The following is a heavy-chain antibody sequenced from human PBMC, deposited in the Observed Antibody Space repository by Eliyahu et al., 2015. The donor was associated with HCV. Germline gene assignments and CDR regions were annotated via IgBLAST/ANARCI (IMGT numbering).Heavy chain of an antibody. D-gene: IGHD2-2*01. CDR2: IRSKTDGGTT. Sequence: EVQLVESGGGLVEPGGSLRLSCAASGFTFSNAXXXWVRQAPGKGLGWVGGIRSKTDGGTTHYAAPVKGRFTVSRDDSKYTLYLQMNSLKTEDTAVYYCTTEALLATGALLGCTSTNCYWGQGALVTVSS. CDR3: TTEALLATGALLGCTSTNCY. J-gene: IGHJ4*02. CDR1: GFTFSNAX. V-gene: IGHV3-15*01.